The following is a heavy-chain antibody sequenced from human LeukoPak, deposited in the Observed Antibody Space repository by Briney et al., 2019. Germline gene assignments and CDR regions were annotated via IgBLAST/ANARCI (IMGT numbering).Heavy chain of an antibody. CDR3: ARGQLVVAATPFDY. CDR1: GFTFRSHW. V-gene: IGHV3-74*01. CDR2: ISTDGTTT. Sequence: GGSLRLSCAASGFTFRSHWMHWVRQVPGKGLVWVSHISTDGTTTNYADSVKGRFTISRDNAKNSLYLQMNSLRAEDTAVYYCARGQLVVAATPFDYWGQGTLVTVSS. D-gene: IGHD2-15*01. J-gene: IGHJ4*02.